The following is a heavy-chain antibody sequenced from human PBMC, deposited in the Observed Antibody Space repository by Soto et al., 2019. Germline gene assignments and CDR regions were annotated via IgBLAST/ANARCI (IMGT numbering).Heavy chain of an antibody. Sequence: QVQLVQSGAEVKKPGSSVKVSCKASGGTFSSYAISWVRQAPGQGLEWMGGIIPIFGTANYAQKFQGRVTITAHEPQSKAYMEGSSPRSEDTAGYFLAGDWGGGYWGQGTLVTVSS. D-gene: IGHD3-16*01. CDR3: AGDWGGGY. J-gene: IGHJ4*02. CDR2: IIPIFGTA. CDR1: GGTFSSYA. V-gene: IGHV1-69*01.